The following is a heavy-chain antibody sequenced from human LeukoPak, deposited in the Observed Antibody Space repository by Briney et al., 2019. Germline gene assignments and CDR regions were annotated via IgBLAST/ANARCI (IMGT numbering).Heavy chain of an antibody. D-gene: IGHD7-27*01. V-gene: IGHV5-51*01. CDR3: ASNWGATDAFDI. CDR1: GYSFTTYW. CDR2: IYPGDSDT. Sequence: GESLKISCKVSGYSFTTYWIGWVRQMPGKGLEWMGVIYPGDSDTRYSPSFQGQVTISTDKSISTAYLQWSSLKASDTAMYYCASNWGATDAFDIWGQGTMVTVSS. J-gene: IGHJ3*02.